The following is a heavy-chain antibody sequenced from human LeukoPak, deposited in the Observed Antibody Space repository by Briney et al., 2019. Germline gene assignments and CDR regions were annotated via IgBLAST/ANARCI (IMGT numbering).Heavy chain of an antibody. CDR1: GYTFTAHA. Sequence: ASVTVSCKASGYTFTAHAVHWVRQAPGQRREGMGWINVANGDTGYSQKFQDRVTITRDTSASTGYMEMSSLISEDTAVYYCASKPRGESRPFDYWGQGTLVTVSS. V-gene: IGHV1-3*01. D-gene: IGHD3-16*01. J-gene: IGHJ4*02. CDR3: ASKPRGESRPFDY. CDR2: INVANGDT.